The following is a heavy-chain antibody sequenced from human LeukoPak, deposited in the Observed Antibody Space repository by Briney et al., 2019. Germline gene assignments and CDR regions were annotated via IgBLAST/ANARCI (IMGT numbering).Heavy chain of an antibody. V-gene: IGHV3-21*01. D-gene: IGHD6-25*01. CDR1: GFNFNNYH. Sequence: PGGSLRLSCAASGFNFNNYHMNWVRQAPGKGLEWVSSISSVSSHVYYADSVKGRFTISRDDAKNSLYLQMNSLRAEDTAVYYCARQRPIDYWGQGILVTVSS. CDR3: ARQRPIDY. CDR2: ISSVSSHV. J-gene: IGHJ4*02.